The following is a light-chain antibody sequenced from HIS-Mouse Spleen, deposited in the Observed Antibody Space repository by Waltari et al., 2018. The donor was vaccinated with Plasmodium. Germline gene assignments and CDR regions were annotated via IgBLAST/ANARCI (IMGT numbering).Light chain of an antibody. CDR3: QQFNNYPSIT. CDR2: EAF. J-gene: IGKJ5*01. Sequence: AIQLTQSPSSLSASVGDRVTITCRASQGISSALAWYQQKPGKAPKLLIYEAFSLESGVPSRFSGSGSGTDFTLTISSLQPEDFATYYCQQFNNYPSITFGQGTRLEIK. CDR1: QGISSA. V-gene: IGKV1D-13*01.